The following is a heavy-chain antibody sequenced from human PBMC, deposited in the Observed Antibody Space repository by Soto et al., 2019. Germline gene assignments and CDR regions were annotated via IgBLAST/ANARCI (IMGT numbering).Heavy chain of an antibody. J-gene: IGHJ5*02. CDR3: ALTYDFWSGFSRTRFDP. CDR1: GYTFTSYG. CDR2: ISAYNGNT. Sequence: GASVKVSCKASGYTFTSYGISWVRQAPGQGLEWMGWISAYNGNTNYAQKLQGRVTMTTDTSTSTAYMELRSLRSDDTAVYYCALTYDFWSGFSRTRFDPWGQGTLVTVS. D-gene: IGHD3-3*01. V-gene: IGHV1-18*01.